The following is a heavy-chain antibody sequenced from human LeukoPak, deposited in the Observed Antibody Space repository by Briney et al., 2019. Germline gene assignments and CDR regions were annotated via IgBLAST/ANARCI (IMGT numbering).Heavy chain of an antibody. Sequence: GGSLRLSCAASGFTFSSYAMHWVRQAPGKGLEWVAVISYDGSNKYYADSVKGRFIISRDNSKSTLYLQMNSLRAEDTAVYYCASSPPMHYGDYDNYWGQGTLVTVSS. D-gene: IGHD4-17*01. CDR2: ISYDGSNK. V-gene: IGHV3-30-3*01. J-gene: IGHJ4*02. CDR3: ASSPPMHYGDYDNY. CDR1: GFTFSSYA.